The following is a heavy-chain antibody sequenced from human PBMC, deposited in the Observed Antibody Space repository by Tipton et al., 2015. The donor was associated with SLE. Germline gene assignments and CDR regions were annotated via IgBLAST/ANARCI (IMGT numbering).Heavy chain of an antibody. CDR2: INHRGST. Sequence: TLSLTCAVYGGSFSGYYWSWIRQPPGKGLEWIGEINHRGSTNYNPSLKSRVTISVDTSKNQFSLKLSSVTAADTAVYYCARARGVGDVFDIWGQGTMVTVSS. CDR3: ARARGVGDVFDI. CDR1: GGSFSGYY. J-gene: IGHJ3*02. V-gene: IGHV4-34*01. D-gene: IGHD3-10*01.